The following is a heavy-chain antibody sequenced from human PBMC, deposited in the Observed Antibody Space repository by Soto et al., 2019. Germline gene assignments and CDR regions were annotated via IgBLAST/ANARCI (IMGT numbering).Heavy chain of an antibody. J-gene: IGHJ4*02. Sequence: QVQLQESGPGLVKPSQTLSLTCTVSGGSISSGGYYWSWIRQHPGKGLEWIGYIYYSGITYYNPSRXSXXTIAVDTSKNQLSLKLSSVTAANSAVYYGARAIDYWGQGTLVTVSS. CDR2: IYYSGIT. V-gene: IGHV4-31*03. CDR3: ARAIDY. CDR1: GGSISSGGYY.